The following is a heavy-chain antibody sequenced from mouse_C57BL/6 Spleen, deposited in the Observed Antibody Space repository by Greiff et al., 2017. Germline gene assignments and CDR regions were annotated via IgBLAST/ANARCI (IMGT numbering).Heavy chain of an antibody. D-gene: IGHD1-1*01. V-gene: IGHV5-12*01. CDR1: GFTFGDYY. Sequence: DVHLVESGGGLVQPGGSLKLSCAASGFTFGDYYMYWVRQTPEKRLEWVAYISNGGGSTYYPDTVKGRFTISRDNAKNTLYLQMSRLKSEDTAMYYCARGPTVADWYFDVWGTGTTVTVSS. J-gene: IGHJ1*03. CDR3: ARGPTVADWYFDV. CDR2: ISNGGGST.